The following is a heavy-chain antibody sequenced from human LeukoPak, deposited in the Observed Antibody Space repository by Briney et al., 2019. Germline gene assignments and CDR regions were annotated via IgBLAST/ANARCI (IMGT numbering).Heavy chain of an antibody. D-gene: IGHD1-26*01. CDR1: GFTFSTYS. Sequence: GGSLRLSCAASGFTFSTYSMNWVRQAPGKGLEWVSSITSSSSRIYYADSVRGRFTISRDNAKNTLYLQMNSLRAEDAAVYYCATIGDRRSGELYRIDYWGQGTLVTVSS. CDR2: ITSSSSRI. CDR3: ATIGDRRSGELYRIDY. J-gene: IGHJ4*02. V-gene: IGHV3-21*06.